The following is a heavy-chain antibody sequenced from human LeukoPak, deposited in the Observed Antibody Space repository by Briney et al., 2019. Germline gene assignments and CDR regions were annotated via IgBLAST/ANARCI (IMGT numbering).Heavy chain of an antibody. CDR2: FDPEDGET. D-gene: IGHD6-13*01. Sequence: VASVKVSCKVSGYTLTELSMHWVRQAPGKGLEWMGGFDPEDGETIYAQKFQGRVSMTEDTSTDTAYMELSSLRSEDTAVYYCAATPTIAAAGIIGIDYWGQGTLVTVSS. J-gene: IGHJ4*02. CDR3: AATPTIAAAGIIGIDY. CDR1: GYTLTELS. V-gene: IGHV1-24*01.